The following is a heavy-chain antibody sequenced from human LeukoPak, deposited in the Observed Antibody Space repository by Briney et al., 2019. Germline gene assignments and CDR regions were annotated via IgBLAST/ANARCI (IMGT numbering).Heavy chain of an antibody. CDR2: IFSGGST. D-gene: IGHD3-10*01. J-gene: IGHJ4*02. CDR1: GFSVSSNY. Sequence: GGSLRLSCAASGFSVSSNYMSWVRQAPGKGLEWVSVIFSGGSTYFADSVKGRFTISRDNSKNTLYLQMNSLRAEDTAVYYCARDRSGPGSYSYDNWGQGTLVTVSS. V-gene: IGHV3-66*01. CDR3: ARDRSGPGSYSYDN.